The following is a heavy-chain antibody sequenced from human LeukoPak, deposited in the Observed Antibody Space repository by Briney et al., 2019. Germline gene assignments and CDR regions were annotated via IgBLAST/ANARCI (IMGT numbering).Heavy chain of an antibody. CDR2: IYTSGST. Sequence: SETLSLTCVVYGESFSGYYWTWIRQPPGKGLEWIGRIYTSGSTNYNPSLKSRVTMSVDTSKNQFSLKLSSVTAADTAVYYCASGYSSGSYAFDIWGQGTMVTVSS. V-gene: IGHV4-59*10. D-gene: IGHD6-19*01. CDR1: GESFSGYY. CDR3: ASGYSSGSYAFDI. J-gene: IGHJ3*02.